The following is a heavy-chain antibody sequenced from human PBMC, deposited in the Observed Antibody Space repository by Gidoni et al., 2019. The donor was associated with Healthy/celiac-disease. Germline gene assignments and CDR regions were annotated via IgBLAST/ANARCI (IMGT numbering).Heavy chain of an antibody. CDR1: GFTFSSYS. D-gene: IGHD6-19*01. V-gene: IGHV3-21*01. CDR2: ISSSSSYI. Sequence: EVQLVESGGGLVKPGGSLRVSCAASGFTFSSYSMNWVRQAPGKGLEWVSSISSSSSYIYYADSVKGRFTISRDNAKTSLYLQMTRLRAADTAVYYCAREGGSGWSLDYWGQGTLVTVSS. CDR3: AREGGSGWSLDY. J-gene: IGHJ4*02.